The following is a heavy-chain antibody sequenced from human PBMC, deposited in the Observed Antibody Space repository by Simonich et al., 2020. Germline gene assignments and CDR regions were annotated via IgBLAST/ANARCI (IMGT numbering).Heavy chain of an antibody. CDR2: NNPNSVDT. J-gene: IGHJ3*02. CDR1: GYTFTGYY. D-gene: IGHD6-6*01. Sequence: QVQLVQSGAEVKKPGASVKVSCKASGYTFTGYYMHWVPQAPGQGLEWMGWNNPNSVDTNYAQKFQGRVTMTRDTSISTAYMELSRLRSDDTAVYYCARARLYSSSHAFDIWGQGTMVTVSS. CDR3: ARARLYSSSHAFDI. V-gene: IGHV1-2*02.